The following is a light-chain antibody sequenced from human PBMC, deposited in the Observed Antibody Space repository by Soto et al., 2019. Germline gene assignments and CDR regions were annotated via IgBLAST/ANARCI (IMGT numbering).Light chain of an antibody. CDR2: DAS. CDR1: QSVSSY. CDR3: QQRRYWPVT. Sequence: EIVLTQSPAILSMSPGERATLSCRASQSVSSYFAWYQQKPGQAPRLLIYDASNRATGVPARCSGSGSGTEFTLTISSLEPEDFAVYYCQQRRYWPVTFGQGTKVEFK. J-gene: IGKJ1*01. V-gene: IGKV3-11*01.